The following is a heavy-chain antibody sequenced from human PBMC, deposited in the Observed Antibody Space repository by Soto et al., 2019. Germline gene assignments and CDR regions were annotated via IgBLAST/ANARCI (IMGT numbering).Heavy chain of an antibody. CDR2: IYHHGNT. Sequence: SETLSLTCTVSGDSISSGGYYWSWIRQHPGKGLEWIGYIYHHGNTYYNPSLGSRVTISVDTSKNQFSLKLRSVTAADTAVFYCAGLYPYESSGYHLNYWGQGALVTVSS. CDR1: GDSISSGGYY. J-gene: IGHJ4*02. D-gene: IGHD3-22*01. V-gene: IGHV4-39*01. CDR3: AGLYPYESSGYHLNY.